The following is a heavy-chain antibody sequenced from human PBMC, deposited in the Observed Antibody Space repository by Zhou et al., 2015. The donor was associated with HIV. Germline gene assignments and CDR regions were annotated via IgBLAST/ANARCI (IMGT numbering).Heavy chain of an antibody. D-gene: IGHD3-16*01. CDR2: INPKSGDT. V-gene: IGHV1-2*06. J-gene: IGHJ4*02. Sequence: QEQLVQSGSEVKKPGASVKVSCRTSGYTFTDYFIHWVRQAPGQGLEWMGRINPKSGDTNSEQNFQGRVTMTRDTSITTAYLELSSLRSDDTALYFCARDMRGTLLRGLIPHFDTWGQGTLVTVSS. CDR3: ARDMRGTLLRGLIPHFDT. CDR1: GYTFTDYF.